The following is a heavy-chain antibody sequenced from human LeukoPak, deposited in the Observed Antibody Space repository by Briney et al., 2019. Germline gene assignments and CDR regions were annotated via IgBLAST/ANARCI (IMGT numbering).Heavy chain of an antibody. D-gene: IGHD6-13*01. CDR3: VRGGGITYRSWYYFDY. Sequence: PGRSLRLSCAASGFTFSSYAMQWVRQAPGKGLEWVAVISFDGSDTYYAASLKGRLIISRDNSKKTLYLQMNSLRAEDTAVYYCVRGGGITYRSWYYFDYWGQGTLVTVSS. CDR2: ISFDGSDT. J-gene: IGHJ4*02. V-gene: IGHV3-30*04. CDR1: GFTFSSYA.